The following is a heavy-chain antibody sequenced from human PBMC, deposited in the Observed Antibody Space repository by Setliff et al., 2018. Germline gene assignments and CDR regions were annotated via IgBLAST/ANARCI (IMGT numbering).Heavy chain of an antibody. CDR1: GGSSSNYY. D-gene: IGHD3-3*01. J-gene: IGHJ4*02. V-gene: IGHV4-34*01. CDR3: RYWSGYYNNDY. Sequence: SETLSLTCTVYGGSSSNYYWGWIRQSPGKGLEWIGEINDSGTTNYSPSLKSRVTISLDASTNQFSLKLRSVSAADTAVYYCRYWSGYYNNDYWGQGTLVTVSS. CDR2: INDSGTT.